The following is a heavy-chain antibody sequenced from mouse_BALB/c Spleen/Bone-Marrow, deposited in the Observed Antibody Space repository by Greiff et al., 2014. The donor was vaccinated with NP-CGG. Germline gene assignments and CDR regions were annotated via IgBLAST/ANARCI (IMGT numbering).Heavy chain of an antibody. V-gene: IGHV5-6*01. J-gene: IGHJ1*01. Sequence: EVQVVESGGDLVKPGGSLKLSCAASGFTFSSYGMSWVRQTPDKRLEWVATISSGGSYTYYPDSVKGRFTISRDNAKNTLYLQMSSLKSEDTAMYYCARRGYGNSYWYFDVWGAGTTVTVSP. CDR2: ISSGGSYT. D-gene: IGHD2-10*02. CDR1: GFTFSSYG. CDR3: ARRGYGNSYWYFDV.